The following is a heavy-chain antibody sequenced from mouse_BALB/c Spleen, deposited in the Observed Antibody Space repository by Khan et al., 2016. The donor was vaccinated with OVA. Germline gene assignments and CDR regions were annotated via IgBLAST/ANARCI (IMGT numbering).Heavy chain of an antibody. V-gene: IGHV1-4*01. CDR1: GYTFTSHT. D-gene: IGHD2-14*01. J-gene: IGHJ4*01. CDR2: INPRSGYT. Sequence: QVQLKQSGAELARPGASVKMSCKASGYTFTSHTMHWVKQGPGQGLEWIGYINPRSGYTNYNQKFNDKATLTADKSSSTAYMQLSSLTSEDSAVYYCARRTTEYAMDYWGQGTSVTVSS. CDR3: ARRTTEYAMDY.